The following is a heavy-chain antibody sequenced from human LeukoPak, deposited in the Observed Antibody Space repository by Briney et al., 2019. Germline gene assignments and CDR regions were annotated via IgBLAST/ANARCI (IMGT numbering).Heavy chain of an antibody. V-gene: IGHV3-21*01. J-gene: IGHJ4*02. CDR3: ARGIGYSGYDFFDY. CDR2: ISSSSSYI. Sequence: GGSLRLSCAASGFTFSTYSMNWVRQAPGKGLEWVSSISSSSSYIYYADSVKGRFTISRDNAKNSLYLQVNSLRAEDTAVYYCARGIGYSGYDFFDYWGQGTLVTVSS. CDR1: GFTFSTYS. D-gene: IGHD5-12*01.